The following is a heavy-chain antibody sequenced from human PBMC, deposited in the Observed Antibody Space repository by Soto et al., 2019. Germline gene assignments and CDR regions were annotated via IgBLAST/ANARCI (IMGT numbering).Heavy chain of an antibody. V-gene: IGHV3-7*03. CDR3: AGWGGHDYNN. CDR2: INPDGNVG. Sequence: EVQLLGSGGGLVQPGGSLRLSCVGSGFPFSTYWMNWVRQAPGKGLEWVANINPDGNVGTYVDSVRGRFTNSRDNAKNSLYLKMNSLRADDTAVYFCAGWGGHDYNNWGQGIMVTVSS. CDR1: GFPFSTYW. J-gene: IGHJ4*02. D-gene: IGHD4-4*01.